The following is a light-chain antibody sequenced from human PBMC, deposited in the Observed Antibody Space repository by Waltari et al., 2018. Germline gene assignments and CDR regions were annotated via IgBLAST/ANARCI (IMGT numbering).Light chain of an antibody. CDR3: QQCLTYPQA. CDR1: QSIRSH. Sequence: AIQLTQSPSSLSASVGDSITITCRASQSIRSHLAWYQQKPGKPPKLLIYAASTLDSGVPSRFSGSGSGTDFTLTISSLQPEDFATYYCQQCLTYPQAFGQGTRLEIK. V-gene: IGKV1-13*02. J-gene: IGKJ5*01. CDR2: AAS.